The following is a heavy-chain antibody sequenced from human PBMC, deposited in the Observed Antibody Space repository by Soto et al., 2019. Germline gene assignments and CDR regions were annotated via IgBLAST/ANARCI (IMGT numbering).Heavy chain of an antibody. V-gene: IGHV3-21*01. CDR3: ARGGSRSDPFDI. Sequence: LRLSCAASGFTFSSYSMNWVRQAPGKGLEWVSSISSSSSYIYYADSVKGRFTISRDNAKNSLYLQMNSLRAEDTAVYYCARGGSRSDPFDIWGQGTMVTVSS. D-gene: IGHD1-26*01. CDR1: GFTFSSYS. CDR2: ISSSSSYI. J-gene: IGHJ3*02.